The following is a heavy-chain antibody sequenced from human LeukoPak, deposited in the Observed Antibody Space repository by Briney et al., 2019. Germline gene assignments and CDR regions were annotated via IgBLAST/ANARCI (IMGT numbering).Heavy chain of an antibody. CDR2: IYYSGST. D-gene: IGHD5-12*01. CDR1: GGSISSYY. V-gene: IGHV4-59*08. J-gene: IGHJ4*02. Sequence: SETLSLTCIVSGGSISSYYWSWIRQPPGKGLEWIGYIYYSGSTNYNSSLKSRVTISLDTSKNQFSLKLSSVTAADTAVYYCARHNSGYGNVDYWGQGTLVTVSS. CDR3: ARHNSGYGNVDY.